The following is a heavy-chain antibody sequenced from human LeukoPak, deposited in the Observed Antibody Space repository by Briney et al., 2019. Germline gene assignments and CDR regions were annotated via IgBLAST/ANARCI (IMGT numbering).Heavy chain of an antibody. CDR3: AKVSSTYYYVSGSDYFDY. CDR1: GFTFSSYA. J-gene: IGHJ4*02. Sequence: QPGGSLRLSCAASGFTFSSYAMSWVRQAPGKGLGWVSNIRGSGSSTYYAVSVKGRFSISRDNSKNTLYLQMNSLRAEDTAGYYCAKVSSTYYYVSGSDYFDYWGQGTLVTVSS. D-gene: IGHD3-10*01. V-gene: IGHV3-23*01. CDR2: IRGSGSST.